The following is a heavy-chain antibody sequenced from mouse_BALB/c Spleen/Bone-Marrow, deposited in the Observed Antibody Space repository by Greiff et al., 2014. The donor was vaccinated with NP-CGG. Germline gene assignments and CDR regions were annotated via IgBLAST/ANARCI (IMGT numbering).Heavy chain of an antibody. V-gene: IGHV1-7*01. CDR1: GYTFTSYW. CDR3: ARGRFAY. Sequence: VQLQQSGAELAKPGASVKMSCKASGYTFTSYWMHWVKQRPGQGLEWIGYINPSTGYTEYNQKFKDKVTLTADKSSSTAYMQLSSLTSEDSAVYFCARGRFAYWGQGTLVTVSA. J-gene: IGHJ3*01. CDR2: INPSTGYT.